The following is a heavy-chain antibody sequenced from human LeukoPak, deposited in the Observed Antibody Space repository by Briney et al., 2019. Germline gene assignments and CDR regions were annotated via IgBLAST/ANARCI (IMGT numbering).Heavy chain of an antibody. J-gene: IGHJ4*02. CDR2: IKQDGSEK. D-gene: IGHD3-10*01. V-gene: IGHV3-7*05. CDR3: ARSNREFASGTGDF. CDR1: GFTFSSHW. Sequence: GGSLRLSCAASGFTFSSHWMSWVRQGLGKELEWVANIKQDGSEKYYVDSVKGRFTISRDNAKNSLYLQMNSLRAEDTAVYYCARSNREFASGTGDFWGQGTLVTVSS.